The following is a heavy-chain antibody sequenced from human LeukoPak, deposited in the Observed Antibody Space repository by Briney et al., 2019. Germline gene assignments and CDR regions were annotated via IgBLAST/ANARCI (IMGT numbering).Heavy chain of an antibody. V-gene: IGHV4-34*01. J-gene: IGHJ4*02. D-gene: IGHD2-2*01. CDR1: GGSFSGYY. Sequence: SETLSLTCAVYGGSFSGYYWSWIRQPPGKGLEWIGEINHSGSTNYNPSLKSRVTISVDTSKNQFSLKLSSVTAADTAVYYCARGTGHNIVVVPAAFDYWGQGTLFTVSS. CDR3: ARGTGHNIVVVPAAFDY. CDR2: INHSGST.